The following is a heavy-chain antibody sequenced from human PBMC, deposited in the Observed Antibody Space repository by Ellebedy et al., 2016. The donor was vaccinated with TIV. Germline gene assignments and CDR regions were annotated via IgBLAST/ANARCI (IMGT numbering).Heavy chain of an antibody. J-gene: IGHJ6*02. D-gene: IGHD6-19*01. CDR3: ARDSQWLVLLYGMDV. Sequence: ASVKVSCXASGYTFTSYAMHWVRQAPGQRLEWMGWINAGNGNTKYSQKFQGRVTITRDTSASTAYMELSSLRSEDTAVYYCARDSQWLVLLYGMDVWGQGTTVTVSS. V-gene: IGHV1-3*01. CDR2: INAGNGNT. CDR1: GYTFTSYA.